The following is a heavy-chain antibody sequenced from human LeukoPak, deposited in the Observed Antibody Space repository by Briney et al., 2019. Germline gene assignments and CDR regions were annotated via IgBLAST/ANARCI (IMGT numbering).Heavy chain of an antibody. V-gene: IGHV3-7*01. CDR1: GFTFSSSW. D-gene: IGHD3-3*01. CDR2: IKQDGSEK. CDR3: ARLTAYYDFWSGYSYFDY. Sequence: GGSLTLSCAASGFTFSSSWMSWVREAPGKGLEWVANIKQDGSEKYYVDSVKGRFTISRDNAKNSLYLQMNSLRAEDTAVYYCARLTAYYDFWSGYSYFDYWGQGTLVTVSS. J-gene: IGHJ4*02.